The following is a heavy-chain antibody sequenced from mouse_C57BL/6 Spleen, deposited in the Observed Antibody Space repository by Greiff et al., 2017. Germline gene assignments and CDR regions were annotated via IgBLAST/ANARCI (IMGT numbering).Heavy chain of an antibody. D-gene: IGHD3-2*02. V-gene: IGHV1-72*01. CDR3: ARVGAAQATQWAMDY. CDR1: GYTFTSYW. Sequence: QVQLQQPGAELVKPGASVKLSCKASGYTFTSYWMHWVKQRPGRGLEWIGRIDPNSGGTKYNEKFKSKATLPVDKPSSTAYMQLSSLTSEDSAVYYGARVGAAQATQWAMDYWGQGTSVTVSS. CDR2: IDPNSGGT. J-gene: IGHJ4*01.